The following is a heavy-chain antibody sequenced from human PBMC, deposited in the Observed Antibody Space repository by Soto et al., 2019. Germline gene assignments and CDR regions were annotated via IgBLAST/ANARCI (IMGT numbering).Heavy chain of an antibody. CDR1: GGSIRSNY. D-gene: IGHD1-26*01. J-gene: IGHJ6*02. CDR2: TYTSGTT. Sequence: PSETLSLTCNVPGGSIRSNYWSWIRQPAGKALEWIGRTYTSGTTNYNPSLKSRATMLIDTSKNQFSLILSSVTAADTGVYYCAREGASGFGMDVWGQGTTVTVSS. CDR3: AREGASGFGMDV. V-gene: IGHV4-4*07.